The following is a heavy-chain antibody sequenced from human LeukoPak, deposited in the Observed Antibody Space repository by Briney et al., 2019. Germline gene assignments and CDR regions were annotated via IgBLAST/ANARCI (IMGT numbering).Heavy chain of an antibody. CDR1: GFTFSSYA. V-gene: IGHV3-30*04. J-gene: IGHJ5*02. Sequence: PGGSLRLSCAASGFTFSSYALHWVRQAPGKGLEWVAVISFDGNNKYYADSVKGRFTISRDNSKNTLYLQMNSLRAEDTAVYYCATEGYSGRTGGFDPWGQGTLVTVSS. CDR3: ATEGYSGRTGGFDP. D-gene: IGHD1-26*01. CDR2: ISFDGNNK.